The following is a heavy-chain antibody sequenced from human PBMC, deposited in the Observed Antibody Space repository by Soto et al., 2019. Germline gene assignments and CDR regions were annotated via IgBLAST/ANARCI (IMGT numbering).Heavy chain of an antibody. CDR3: AKDGNIYTSGWYAPSLDY. D-gene: IGHD6-19*01. Sequence: QVQLVESGGGVAQPGRSLRISCAASGFTFSNYGMHWVRQAPVKGLEWVGVISYDGSNQYYADSVEGRITISRDNSTNTLYLQVNSLRAEDTAVYYCAKDGNIYTSGWYAPSLDYWGQGTLVTVSS. V-gene: IGHV3-30*18. J-gene: IGHJ4*02. CDR1: GFTFSNYG. CDR2: ISYDGSNQ.